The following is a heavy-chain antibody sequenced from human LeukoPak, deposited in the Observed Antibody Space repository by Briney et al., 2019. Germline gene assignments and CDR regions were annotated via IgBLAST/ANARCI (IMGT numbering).Heavy chain of an antibody. CDR2: IYTSGSI. J-gene: IGHJ5*02. Sequence: SETLSLTCTVSGGSISSYYWSWIRQPAGKGLEWIGRIYTSGSINYNPSLKSRVTMSVDTSKNQFSLKLRSVTAADTAVYYCARNLVGATPQYNWFDPWGQGTLVTVSS. CDR1: GGSISSYY. D-gene: IGHD1-26*01. V-gene: IGHV4-4*07. CDR3: ARNLVGATPQYNWFDP.